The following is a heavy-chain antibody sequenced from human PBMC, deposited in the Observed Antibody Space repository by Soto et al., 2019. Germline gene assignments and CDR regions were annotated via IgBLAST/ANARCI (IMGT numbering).Heavy chain of an antibody. CDR2: IYYSGST. CDR3: ARHTPAISISDH. Sequence: QLQLQESGPGLVKPSETLSLTCTVSGGSISSSSYYWGWISQPPGKGLEWIGGIYYSGSTYYNPSLKSRVTISVDTSKNQFSLKLSSVTAADTAVYYCARHTPAISISDHWGQGTLVTVSS. V-gene: IGHV4-39*01. J-gene: IGHJ4*02. D-gene: IGHD2-15*01. CDR1: GGSISSSSYY.